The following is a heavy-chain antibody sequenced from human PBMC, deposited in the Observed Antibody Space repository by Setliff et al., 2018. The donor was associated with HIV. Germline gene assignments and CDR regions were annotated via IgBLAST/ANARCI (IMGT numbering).Heavy chain of an antibody. J-gene: IGHJ4*02. V-gene: IGHV4-34*01. D-gene: IGHD6-6*01. CDR1: GGSFSDYY. CDR3: ARRPYYFDS. Sequence: SETLSLTCAVYGGSFSDYYWSWIRQPPGKGLEWIGEIYHSGSTIYNPSLKSRVTISVDTSKNQFSLKLSSMTAADTAVYYCARRPYYFDSWGQGTLVTVSS. CDR2: IYHSGST.